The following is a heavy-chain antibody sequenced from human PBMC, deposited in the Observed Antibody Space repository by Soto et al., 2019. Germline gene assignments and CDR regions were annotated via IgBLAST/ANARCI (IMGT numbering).Heavy chain of an antibody. CDR3: ARGPFHVKIVVVPPAHFDY. CDR1: GGSFSGYY. V-gene: IGHV4-34*01. Sequence: SETLSLTCAVYGGSFSGYYWSWIRQPPGKGLEWIGEINHSGSTNYNPSLKSRVTISVDTSKNQFSLKLSSVTAADTAVYYCARGPFHVKIVVVPPAHFDYWGQGTLVTVSS. J-gene: IGHJ4*02. D-gene: IGHD2-2*01. CDR2: INHSGST.